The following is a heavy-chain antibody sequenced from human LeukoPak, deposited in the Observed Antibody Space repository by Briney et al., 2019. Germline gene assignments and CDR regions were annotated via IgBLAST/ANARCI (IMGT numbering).Heavy chain of an antibody. Sequence: PGGSLRLSCAASGFTFSSYWMSWVRQAPGKGLEWVANTKKDGSEKEYVDSVKGRFTISRDNAKNSLYLQMNSLRVEDTVVYYCVRVDTSGYYYELSFDYWGQGTLVTVSS. D-gene: IGHD3-22*01. CDR2: TKKDGSEK. J-gene: IGHJ4*02. CDR1: GFTFSSYW. V-gene: IGHV3-7*01. CDR3: VRVDTSGYYYELSFDY.